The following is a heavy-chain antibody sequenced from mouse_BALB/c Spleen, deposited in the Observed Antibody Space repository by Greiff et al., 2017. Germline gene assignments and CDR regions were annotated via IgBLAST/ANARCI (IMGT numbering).Heavy chain of an antibody. CDR2: ISSGGSYT. J-gene: IGHJ3*01. CDR3: TRGQFITTVPAWFAY. CDR1: GFTFSSYT. Sequence: EVQLVESGGGLVKPGGSLKLSCAASGFTFSSYTMSWVRQTPEKRLEWVATISSGGSYTYYPDSVKGRFTISRDNAKNTLYLQMSSLKSEDTAMFYCTRGQFITTVPAWFAYWGQGTLVTVSA. D-gene: IGHD1-2*01. V-gene: IGHV5-6-4*01.